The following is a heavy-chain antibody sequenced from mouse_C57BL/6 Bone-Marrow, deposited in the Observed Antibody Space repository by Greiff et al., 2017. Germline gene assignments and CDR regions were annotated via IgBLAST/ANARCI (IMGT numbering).Heavy chain of an antibody. V-gene: IGHV14-4*01. J-gene: IGHJ4*01. CDR3: TALITTVVATDFYAMDD. D-gene: IGHD1-1*01. CDR2: IDPENGDT. Sequence: EVKLMESGAELVRPGASVELSCTASGFNIKDDYMHWVKQRPEQGLEWIGWIDPENGDTEYASKFQGKATITADTSSNTAYLQLSSLTSEDTAVYYCTALITTVVATDFYAMDDWGQGTSVTVSS. CDR1: GFNIKDDY.